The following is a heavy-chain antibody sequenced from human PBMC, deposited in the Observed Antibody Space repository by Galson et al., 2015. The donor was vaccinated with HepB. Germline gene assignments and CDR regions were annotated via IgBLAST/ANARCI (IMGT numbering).Heavy chain of an antibody. D-gene: IGHD3-16*01. Sequence: SLRLSCAGSGFIFRHHAMAWIRQAPGKGLEWVSGINGRGSTRSYSDAVKGRFSISRDNSKDPVFLQMDNLGADDTAVYYCVKGGSWFGGDWFDPWGQGALVTVS. CDR3: VKGGSWFGGDWFDP. J-gene: IGHJ5*02. CDR2: INGRGSTR. V-gene: IGHV3-23*01. CDR1: GFIFRHHA.